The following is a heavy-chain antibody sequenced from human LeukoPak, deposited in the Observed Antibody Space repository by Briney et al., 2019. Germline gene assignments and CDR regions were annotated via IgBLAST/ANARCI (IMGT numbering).Heavy chain of an antibody. CDR2: INHSGST. J-gene: IGHJ4*02. CDR3: ARSYYYGSGSYCY. V-gene: IGHV4-34*01. D-gene: IGHD3-10*01. Sequence: SETLSLTCAVYGGSFSGYYWSWIRQPPGKGLEWIGEINHSGSTNYNPSLKSRVTISVDTSKNQFSLKLSSVTAADTAVYYCARSYYYGSGSYCYWGQGNLVTVSS. CDR1: GGSFSGYY.